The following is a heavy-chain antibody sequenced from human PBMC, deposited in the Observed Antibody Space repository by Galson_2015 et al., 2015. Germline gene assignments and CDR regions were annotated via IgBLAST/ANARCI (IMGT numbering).Heavy chain of an antibody. CDR3: ARDHSGAVVVASDAFDI. CDR2: IYHSGST. D-gene: IGHD2-15*01. J-gene: IGHJ3*02. V-gene: IGHV4-38-2*02. CDR1: GYSISSGYY. Sequence: SETLSLTCAVSGYSISSGYYWGWIRQPPGKGLEWIGSIYHSGSTYYNPSLKSRATISVDTSKNQFSLKLSSVTAADTAVYYCARDHSGAVVVASDAFDIWGQGTLVTVSS.